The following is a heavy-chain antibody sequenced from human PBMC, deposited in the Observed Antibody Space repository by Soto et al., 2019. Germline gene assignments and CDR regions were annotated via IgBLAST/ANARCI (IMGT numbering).Heavy chain of an antibody. V-gene: IGHV3-21*06. J-gene: IGHJ5*01. CDR1: GFTFSRYG. D-gene: IGHD2-2*01. Sequence: NPVGSLRLSCAASGFTFSRYGMNWLRQAPGKGLEWVASISSSTSYVYYADSVKGRFSTSRDNAKNILYLEMYALRTEDTAVYYCARDPSEGRVGNWFESWGQGTLVTVSS. CDR2: ISSSTSYV. CDR3: ARDPSEGRVGNWFES.